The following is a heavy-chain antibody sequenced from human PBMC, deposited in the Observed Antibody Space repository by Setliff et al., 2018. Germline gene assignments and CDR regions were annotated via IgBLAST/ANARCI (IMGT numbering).Heavy chain of an antibody. CDR3: ARTCSGSGCYAGLES. V-gene: IGHV3-23*01. D-gene: IGHD2-15*01. CDR2: ISGSGGST. Sequence: QPGGSLRLSCAASGFTFTSYAMNWVRQAPGKGLEWVSAISGSGGSTDYADSVKGRFTISRDNSKNTLYLQMNSLRPEDTAVYYCARTCSGSGCYAGLESWGQGTPVTVSS. J-gene: IGHJ4*02. CDR1: GFTFTSYA.